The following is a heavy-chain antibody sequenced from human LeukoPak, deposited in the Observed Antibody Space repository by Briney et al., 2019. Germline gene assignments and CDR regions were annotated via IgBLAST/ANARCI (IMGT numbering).Heavy chain of an antibody. CDR3: ARDWGATSY. CDR1: GFTFSSYG. D-gene: IGHD1-26*01. CDR2: ISYDGSNK. V-gene: IGHV3-30*03. J-gene: IGHJ4*02. Sequence: GGSLRLSCAASGFTFSSYGMHWVRQAPGKGLEWVAVISYDGSNKYYADSVKGRFTISRDNSKNTLYLQMNSLRAEDTAVYYCARDWGATSYWGQGTLVTVSS.